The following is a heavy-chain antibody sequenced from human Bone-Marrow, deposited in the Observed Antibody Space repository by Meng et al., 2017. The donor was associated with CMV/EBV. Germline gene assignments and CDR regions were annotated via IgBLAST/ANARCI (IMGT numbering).Heavy chain of an antibody. J-gene: IGHJ6*01. CDR2: ISSSGSTI. CDR1: GFTFSSYE. Sequence: GGSLRLSCAASGFTFSSYEMNWVRQAPGKGLEWVSYISSSGSTIYYADSVKGRFTISRDNAKNSLYLQMNSLRAEDTAVYYCARDKAAAGNWVDYYYYYYGMDVWGQGTTVTFDS. D-gene: IGHD6-13*01. V-gene: IGHV3-48*03. CDR3: ARDKAAAGNWVDYYYYYYGMDV.